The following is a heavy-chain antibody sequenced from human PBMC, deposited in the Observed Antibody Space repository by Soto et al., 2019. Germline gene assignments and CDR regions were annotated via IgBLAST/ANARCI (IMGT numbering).Heavy chain of an antibody. J-gene: IGHJ3*02. CDR2: INAGNGNT. CDR1: GYTFTSYA. V-gene: IGHV1-3*01. CDR3: ARSDWLFHLAEGAFDI. D-gene: IGHD3-9*01. Sequence: QVQLVQSGAEVKKPGASVKVSCKASGYTFTSYAMHWVRQAPGQRLEWMGWINAGNGNTKYSQKFQGRVTITRDTSASTAYMELSSLRSEDTAVYYCARSDWLFHLAEGAFDIWGQGTMVTVSS.